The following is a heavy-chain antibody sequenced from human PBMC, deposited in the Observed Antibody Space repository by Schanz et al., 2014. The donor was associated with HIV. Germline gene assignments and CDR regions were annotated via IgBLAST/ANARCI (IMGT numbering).Heavy chain of an antibody. CDR3: ARETVNYYYGMDV. J-gene: IGHJ6*02. CDR1: GFMFSSYG. D-gene: IGHD4-4*01. CDR2: IGSGGGRT. V-gene: IGHV3-23*01. Sequence: EVQLLESGGGLVQPGGSLRVSCAASGFMFSSYGMSWVRQAPGKGLEWVSLIGSGGGRTYYADSVKGRVTISRDNAKNTLYLQMKSLRAEDTAVYYCARETVNYYYGMDVWGQGTTVTVSS.